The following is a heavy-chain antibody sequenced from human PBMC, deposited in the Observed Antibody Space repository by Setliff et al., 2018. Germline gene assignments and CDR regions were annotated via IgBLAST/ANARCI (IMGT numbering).Heavy chain of an antibody. Sequence: ASVKVSCKASGYTFTSYDINWVRQATGQGLEWMGWMNPISGNTGYAQKFQGRVTMTRNTSISTAYMELSSLRSEDTAVYYCARGDTRRYYYGSGRYGVWGQGTTVTVSS. CDR3: ARGDTRRYYYGSGRYGV. D-gene: IGHD3-10*01. CDR2: MNPISGNT. CDR1: GYTFTSYD. J-gene: IGHJ6*02. V-gene: IGHV1-8*01.